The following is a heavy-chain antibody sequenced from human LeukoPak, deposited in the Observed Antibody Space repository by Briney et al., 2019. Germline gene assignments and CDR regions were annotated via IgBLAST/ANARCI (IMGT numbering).Heavy chain of an antibody. CDR1: GFTFSSYA. D-gene: IGHD6-13*01. Sequence: PGGSLRLSCAASGFTFSSYAMTWVRQAPGKGLEWVSAISGSGGITYYADSVKGRFTISRDNSKNTLYLQMNSLRAEDTAVYYCAKDLYSSSWYKTYYFDYWGQGTLVTVSS. CDR3: AKDLYSSSWYKTYYFDY. J-gene: IGHJ4*02. CDR2: ISGSGGIT. V-gene: IGHV3-23*01.